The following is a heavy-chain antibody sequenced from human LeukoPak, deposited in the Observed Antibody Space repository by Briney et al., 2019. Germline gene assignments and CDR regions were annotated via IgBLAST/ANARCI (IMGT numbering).Heavy chain of an antibody. J-gene: IGHJ4*02. D-gene: IGHD4/OR15-4a*01. CDR2: IYHSGST. CDR1: GGSISSSNW. CDR3: ARGGYNYGAYSD. Sequence: SETLSLTCAVSGGSISSSNWWSWVRQPPGKGLEWIGEIYHSGSTNYNPSLKSRVTISVDTSKNQFSLRLNSVTAADTAVYYCARGGYNYGAYSDWGQGTLVTVSS. V-gene: IGHV4-4*02.